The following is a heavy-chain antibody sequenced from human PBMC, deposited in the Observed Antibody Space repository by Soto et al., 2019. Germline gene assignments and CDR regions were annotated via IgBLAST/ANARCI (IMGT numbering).Heavy chain of an antibody. Sequence: QLQLQESGSGRVKPSQTLSPTCAAPVGSISSGGYSWRWIRQPPGKGLEGIGYIYHSGSTYYNPSLKSRVTISVDRSKNQFSLKLSSVTAADTAVYYCARGGRNDYGDYVDFDYWGQGTLVTVSS. CDR2: IYHSGST. J-gene: IGHJ4*02. D-gene: IGHD4-17*01. V-gene: IGHV4-30-2*01. CDR3: ARGGRNDYGDYVDFDY. CDR1: VGSISSGGYS.